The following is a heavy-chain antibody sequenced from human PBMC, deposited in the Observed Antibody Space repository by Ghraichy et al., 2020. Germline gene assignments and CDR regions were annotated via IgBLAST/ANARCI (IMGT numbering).Heavy chain of an antibody. CDR1: GFSFTNYA. J-gene: IGHJ4*02. Sequence: GGSLRLSCAASGFSFTNYAMNWVRQAPGKGLEWVSSISFNTDDTYYADSVKGRFTISRDISQSTLWLQMNSLRAEDTAVYYCARRGGSGWGASDSWGQGTLVTVSP. CDR3: ARRGGSGWGASDS. V-gene: IGHV3-23*01. CDR2: ISFNTDDT. D-gene: IGHD2-15*01.